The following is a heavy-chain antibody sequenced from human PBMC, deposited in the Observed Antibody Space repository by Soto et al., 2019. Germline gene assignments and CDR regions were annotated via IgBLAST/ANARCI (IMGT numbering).Heavy chain of an antibody. Sequence: QVQLVQSGAEVKKPGSSVKVSCKASGGTFSTHTVSWVRQAPGQGLEWMGGIIPIFRTANYAQKFQGRVTVTADESTSTAYMELSSLRSEDTAVYYCARRYCISTSCHYYGMDVWGQGTTVTVSS. CDR2: IIPIFRTA. CDR1: GGTFSTHT. CDR3: ARRYCISTSCHYYGMDV. D-gene: IGHD2-2*01. J-gene: IGHJ6*02. V-gene: IGHV1-69*12.